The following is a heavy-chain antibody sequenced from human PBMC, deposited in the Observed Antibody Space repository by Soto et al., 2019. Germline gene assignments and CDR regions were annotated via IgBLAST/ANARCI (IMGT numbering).Heavy chain of an antibody. J-gene: IGHJ3*02. D-gene: IGHD3-22*01. CDR3: ARSTDYYDSSGYGDAFDI. V-gene: IGHV1-18*01. CDR2: ISAYNGNT. CDR1: GYTFTSYG. Sequence: ASVKVSCKASGYTFTSYGISWVRQAPGQGLEWMGWISAYNGNTNYAQKLQGRVTMTTDTSTSTAYMELRSLRSDDTAVYYCARSTDYYDSSGYGDAFDIWGQGTMVTVSS.